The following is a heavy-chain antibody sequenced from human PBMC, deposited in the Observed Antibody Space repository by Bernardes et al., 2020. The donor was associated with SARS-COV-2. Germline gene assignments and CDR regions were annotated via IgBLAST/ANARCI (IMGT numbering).Heavy chain of an antibody. J-gene: IGHJ5*02. Sequence: GGSLRLSCAASGFTFSSYAMSWVRQAPGKGLEWVSAISGSGGSTYYADSVKGRFTISRDNSKNTLYLQMNSLRAEDTAVYYCAKAYYYGSGSRPGDWFDPWGQGTLVTVSS. CDR2: ISGSGGST. V-gene: IGHV3-23*01. CDR1: GFTFSSYA. D-gene: IGHD3-10*01. CDR3: AKAYYYGSGSRPGDWFDP.